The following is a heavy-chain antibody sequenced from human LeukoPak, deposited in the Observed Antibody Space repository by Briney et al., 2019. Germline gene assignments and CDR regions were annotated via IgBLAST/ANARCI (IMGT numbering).Heavy chain of an antibody. D-gene: IGHD3-10*01. J-gene: IGHJ6*02. CDR1: GGSISSYY. CDR2: IYYSGST. CDR3: ARYRHITMVRGVVYYYYGMDV. V-gene: IGHV4-59*01. Sequence: SETLSLTCTVSGGSISSYYWSWIRQPPGKGLEWIGYIYYSGSTNYNPSLKSRVTISVDTSKNQFSLKLSSVTAADTAVYYCARYRHITMVRGVVYYYYGMDVWDQGTTVTVSS.